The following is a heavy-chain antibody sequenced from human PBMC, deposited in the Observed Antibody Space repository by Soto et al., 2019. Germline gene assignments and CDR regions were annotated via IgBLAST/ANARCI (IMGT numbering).Heavy chain of an antibody. D-gene: IGHD1-26*01. CDR1: GGSISSYY. CDR3: ARDFSADAYYYYGMDV. Sequence: PSETLSLTCTVSGGSISSYYWSWIRQPPGKGLEWIGYIYYSGSTNYNPSLKSRVTISVDTSKNQFSLKLSSVTAADTAVYYCARDFSADAYYYYGMDVWGQGTTVTVSS. CDR2: IYYSGST. V-gene: IGHV4-59*01. J-gene: IGHJ6*02.